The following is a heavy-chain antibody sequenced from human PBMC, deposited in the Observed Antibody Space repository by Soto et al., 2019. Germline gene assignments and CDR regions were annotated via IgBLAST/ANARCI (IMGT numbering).Heavy chain of an antibody. CDR1: GFTFSSYG. V-gene: IGHV3-30*18. D-gene: IGHD5-18*01. Sequence: QVQLVESGGGVVQPGRSLRLSCAASGFTFSSYGMHWVRQAPGKGLEWVAVISYDGSNKYYADSVKGRFTISRDNSKNTLYVQMNSLRAEDTAVYYCAKDTLDTAMFPYWLLDYWGQGTLVTVSS. CDR2: ISYDGSNK. J-gene: IGHJ4*02. CDR3: AKDTLDTAMFPYWLLDY.